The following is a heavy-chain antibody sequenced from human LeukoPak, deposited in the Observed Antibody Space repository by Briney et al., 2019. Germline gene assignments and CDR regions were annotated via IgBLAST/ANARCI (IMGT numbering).Heavy chain of an antibody. D-gene: IGHD3-22*01. J-gene: IGHJ4*02. CDR1: GYTLTELS. CDR3: ARDRNYYDSSGYQKAFDY. V-gene: IGHV1-2*02. Sequence: ASVKVSCKVSGYTLTELSMHWVRQAPGKGLEWMGWINPNSGGTNYAQKFQGRVTMTRDTSISTAYMELSRLRSDDTAVYYCARDRNYYDSSGYQKAFDYWGQGTLVTVSS. CDR2: INPNSGGT.